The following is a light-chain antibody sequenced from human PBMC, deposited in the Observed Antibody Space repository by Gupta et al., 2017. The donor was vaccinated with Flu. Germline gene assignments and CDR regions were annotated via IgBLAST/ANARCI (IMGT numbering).Light chain of an antibody. V-gene: IGKV3-15*01. Sequence: PGERATLSCRASQSVGSNLAWYQQKPGQAPRLLISDTSTRATGIPARFSGSGSGTEFTLTISSLQSEDFAVYYCQQYNYWPPWTFGQGTKVEIK. CDR2: DTS. CDR1: QSVGSN. CDR3: QQYNYWPPWT. J-gene: IGKJ1*01.